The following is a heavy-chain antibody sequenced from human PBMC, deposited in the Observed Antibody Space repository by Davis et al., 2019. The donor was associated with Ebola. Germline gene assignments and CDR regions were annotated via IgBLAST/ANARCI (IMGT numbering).Heavy chain of an antibody. Sequence: GESLKISCAASGFTFIDAWMTWVRQAPGKGLEWIGLIKSKGGGGTIDYAAPVKGRFTISRDDSKNTLYLQMNSLRAEDTAVYYCAKVWGYGDPCFDYWGQGTLVTVSS. J-gene: IGHJ4*02. CDR1: GFTFIDAW. V-gene: IGHV3-15*01. CDR3: AKVWGYGDPCFDY. D-gene: IGHD4-17*01. CDR2: IKSKGGGGTI.